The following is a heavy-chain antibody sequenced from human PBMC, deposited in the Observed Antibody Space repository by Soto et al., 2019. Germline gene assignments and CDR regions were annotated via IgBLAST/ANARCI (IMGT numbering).Heavy chain of an antibody. Sequence: SXTLSLTCAVYGGSLSGYYWTWIRQPPVAGLEWIGEINHSGSTNYNPSLKSRVTISVDTSKNQFSLKMTSVTAADTAVYYCARAKAPLYSSSWYWFDPWGQGTLVTVSS. CDR1: GGSLSGYY. D-gene: IGHD6-13*01. V-gene: IGHV4-34*01. CDR2: INHSGST. J-gene: IGHJ5*02. CDR3: ARAKAPLYSSSWYWFDP.